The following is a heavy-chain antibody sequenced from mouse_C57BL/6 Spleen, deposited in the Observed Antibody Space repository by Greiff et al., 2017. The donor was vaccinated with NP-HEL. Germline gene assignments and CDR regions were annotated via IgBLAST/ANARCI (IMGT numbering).Heavy chain of an antibody. D-gene: IGHD2-5*01. J-gene: IGHJ1*03. Sequence: VQLQESGEGLVKPGGSLKLSCAASGFTFSSYAMSWVRQTPEKRLEWVAYISSGGDYIYYADTVKGRFTIPRDNARNTLYLQLSSLKSEDTAMYYCTQERYSNHWYFDVWGTGTTVTVSS. CDR2: ISSGGDYI. V-gene: IGHV5-9-1*02. CDR3: TQERYSNHWYFDV. CDR1: GFTFSSYA.